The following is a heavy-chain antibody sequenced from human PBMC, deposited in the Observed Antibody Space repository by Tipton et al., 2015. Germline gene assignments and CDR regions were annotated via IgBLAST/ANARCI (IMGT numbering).Heavy chain of an antibody. Sequence: QSGAEVKMPGASVKVSCKASGYTFTSYHMHWVRQAPGQGLEWMGWISAYNGNTNYAQKLQGRVTMTTDTSTSTAYMEVRSLRSDDTAVYYCARNDYGDYHFDYWGQGTLVTVSS. CDR2: ISAYNGNT. D-gene: IGHD4-17*01. V-gene: IGHV1-18*04. J-gene: IGHJ4*02. CDR1: GYTFTSYH. CDR3: ARNDYGDYHFDY.